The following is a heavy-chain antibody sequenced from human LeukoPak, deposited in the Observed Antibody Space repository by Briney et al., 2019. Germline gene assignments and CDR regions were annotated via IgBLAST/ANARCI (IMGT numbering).Heavy chain of an antibody. Sequence: SETLSLTCTVSGGSISSYYWSWIRQPPGKGLEWIGYIYYSGSTNYNPSLKSRVTISVDTSKNQFSLKLSSVTAADTAVYYCVGTLLRGVRGVIIPPYYYGMDVWGQGTTVTVSS. CDR3: VGTLLRGVRGVIIPPYYYGMDV. J-gene: IGHJ6*02. CDR2: IYYSGST. V-gene: IGHV4-59*08. CDR1: GGSISSYY. D-gene: IGHD3-10*01.